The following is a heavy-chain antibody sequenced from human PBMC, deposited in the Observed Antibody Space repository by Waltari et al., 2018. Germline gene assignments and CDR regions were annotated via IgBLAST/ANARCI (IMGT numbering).Heavy chain of an antibody. V-gene: IGHV4-38-2*02. D-gene: IGHD3-9*01. Sequence: QVQLQESGPGLVKPSETLSLTCAVPGYSISRGYYWGWIRQPPGKGMEWIGSIYHSGSTYYNPSLKSRVTISVDTSKNQFSLKLSSVTAADTAVYYCARDPSQAMTGYYILFDYWGQGTLVTVSS. J-gene: IGHJ4*02. CDR2: IYHSGST. CDR3: ARDPSQAMTGYYILFDY. CDR1: GYSISRGYY.